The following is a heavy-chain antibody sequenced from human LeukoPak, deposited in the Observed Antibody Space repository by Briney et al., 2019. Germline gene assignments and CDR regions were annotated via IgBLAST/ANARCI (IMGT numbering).Heavy chain of an antibody. CDR2: INQDGSEK. CDR1: GFTFSSYW. Sequence: GGSLRLSCAASGFTFSSYWMSWVRQAPGKGLEWVANINQDGSEKYYVDSVKGRFTISRDDAKNSLYLQMNSLRAEDTAVYYCARRGGSSSWYLKYYFDYWGQGTLVTVSS. J-gene: IGHJ4*02. D-gene: IGHD6-13*01. V-gene: IGHV3-7*01. CDR3: ARRGGSSSWYLKYYFDY.